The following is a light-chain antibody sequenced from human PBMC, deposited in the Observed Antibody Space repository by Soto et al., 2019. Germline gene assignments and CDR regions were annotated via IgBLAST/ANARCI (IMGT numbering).Light chain of an antibody. Sequence: DIVMTQAPLSSPVTLGQPASISCRSSQSLLHSDGNTYLSWLQERPGQPPRLLIYKSSNRFSGVPDRFRGSGAGTDFTLKISRVEAEDVGVYYCMQATQFPWTFGQGTKVEIK. CDR1: QSLLHSDGNTY. CDR2: KSS. J-gene: IGKJ1*01. CDR3: MQATQFPWT. V-gene: IGKV2-24*01.